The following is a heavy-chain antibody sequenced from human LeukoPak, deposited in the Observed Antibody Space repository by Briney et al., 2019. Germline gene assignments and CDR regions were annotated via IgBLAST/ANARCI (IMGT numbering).Heavy chain of an antibody. Sequence: ASVKVSCKASGYTFTSYDINWVRQATGQGLEWMGCINPKSGGTNYAQKFQGRVTMTRDTSISTAYMELSGLRSDDTAVYYCARETGNYTDAFDIWGQGTMVTVSS. V-gene: IGHV1-2*02. D-gene: IGHD1-7*01. CDR2: INPKSGGT. J-gene: IGHJ3*02. CDR3: ARETGNYTDAFDI. CDR1: GYTFTSYD.